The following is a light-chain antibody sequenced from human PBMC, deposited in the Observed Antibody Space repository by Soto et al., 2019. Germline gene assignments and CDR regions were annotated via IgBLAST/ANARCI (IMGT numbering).Light chain of an antibody. CDR3: QQYGSSAPIT. CDR2: GAS. V-gene: IGKV3-20*01. J-gene: IGKJ5*01. CDR1: QSVSSRY. Sequence: EIVLTQSPGTVSLSPGERATLSCRASQSVSSRYLAWYQQKPGQAPRLLIYGASIRATGIPDRFSGSGSETDFTLTISRLEPEDFALYYCQQYGSSAPITFGQGTRLEI.